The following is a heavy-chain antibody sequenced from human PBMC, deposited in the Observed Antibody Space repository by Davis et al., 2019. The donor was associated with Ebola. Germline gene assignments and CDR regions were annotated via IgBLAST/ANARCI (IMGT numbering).Heavy chain of an antibody. CDR2: ISSDSSYK. D-gene: IGHD2-15*01. V-gene: IGHV3-21*03. CDR1: GFTLSSHT. CDR3: TRGHCRKSSCYSGGYYYYAMDV. Sequence: PGGSLRLSCSASGFTLSSHTMMWVRQSPEKGLEWVSSISSDSSYKYYTDSVKGRFIISRDNAKNSLFLQMNGLRADDTAVYYCTRGHCRKSSCYSGGYYYYAMDVWGQGTTVTVSS. J-gene: IGHJ6*02.